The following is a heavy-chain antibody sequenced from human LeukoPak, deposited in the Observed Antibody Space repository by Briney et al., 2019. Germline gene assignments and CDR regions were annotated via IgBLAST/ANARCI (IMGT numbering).Heavy chain of an antibody. CDR2: ISGSGGTT. CDR1: GFIFSTCA. J-gene: IGHJ3*01. CDR3: AKDRSSSSWFDGYDF. D-gene: IGHD6-13*01. Sequence: GGSLRLSCTDSGFIFSTCAMSWVRQAPGEGLEWVSAISGSGGTTYYADSVKGRFTISRDNSKNTLFLQMNSLRAEDTAVYYCAKDRSSSSWFDGYDFWGQGTMVTVSS. V-gene: IGHV3-23*01.